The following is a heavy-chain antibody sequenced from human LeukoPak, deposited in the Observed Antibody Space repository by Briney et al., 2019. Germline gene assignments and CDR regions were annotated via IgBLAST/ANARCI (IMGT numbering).Heavy chain of an antibody. CDR1: GFSFSTSP. J-gene: IGHJ6*04. D-gene: IGHD1/OR15-1a*01. Sequence: PGGSLRLSCAASGFSFSTSPMHWVRQAPGKGLEWVALMSNDGSKKYYAESVKGRFTISRDSSKNTLYLQVNSLRVDDTAVYYCARGRASRRTFYHYYGMDVWGEGTTVIVSS. V-gene: IGHV3-30*04. CDR2: MSNDGSKK. CDR3: ARGRASRRTFYHYYGMDV.